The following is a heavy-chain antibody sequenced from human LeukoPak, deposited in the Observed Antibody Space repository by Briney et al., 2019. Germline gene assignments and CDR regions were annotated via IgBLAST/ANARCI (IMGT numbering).Heavy chain of an antibody. J-gene: IGHJ3*02. Sequence: PSETLSLTCTVSGGSIISTNYYWGWIRQPPGKGLEWIGLIYHGGTTYYSPSLKSRITINPDTAKNQFSLQLNSVTPEDTAFYCARGGLVRGTINSLIGFDIWGQGIMVTVSS. CDR2: IYHGGTT. CDR1: GGSIISTNYY. V-gene: IGHV4-39*01. D-gene: IGHD3-10*01. CDR3: ARGGLVRGTINSLIGFDI.